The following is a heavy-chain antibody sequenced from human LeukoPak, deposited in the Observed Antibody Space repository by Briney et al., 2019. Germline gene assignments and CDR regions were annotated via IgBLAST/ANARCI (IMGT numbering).Heavy chain of an antibody. CDR1: GFTFSSYD. CDR2: ISSSGDII. J-gene: IGHJ3*02. Sequence: GGSLRLSCAASGFTFSSYDINWVRQAPGNGLEWVSYISSSGDIISYADSVKGRFTISRDNAKNSLYLQMNSLRAEDTSVYYCARGLRDSSGYGAFDIWGQGTMVTVSS. V-gene: IGHV3-48*03. CDR3: ARGLRDSSGYGAFDI. D-gene: IGHD3-22*01.